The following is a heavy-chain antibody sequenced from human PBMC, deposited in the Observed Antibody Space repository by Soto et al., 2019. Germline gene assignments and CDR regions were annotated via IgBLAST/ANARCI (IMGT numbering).Heavy chain of an antibody. V-gene: IGHV3-74*01. D-gene: IGHD1-1*01. J-gene: IGHJ4*02. CDR1: GFNLGSYW. Sequence: EVQLVESGGGLVQPGGSLRLSCAASGFNLGSYWMHWVRQAPGKGLVWVSRINDYGTTINYAESVEGRFTISRDDAKREVYLQRNNPRAEDTAVYYGARGGREPFDYWGQGAMVTVSS. CDR3: ARGGREPFDY. CDR2: INDYGTTI.